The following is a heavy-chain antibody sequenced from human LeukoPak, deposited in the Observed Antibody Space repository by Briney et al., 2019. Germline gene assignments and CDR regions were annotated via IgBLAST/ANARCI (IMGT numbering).Heavy chain of an antibody. D-gene: IGHD3-22*01. V-gene: IGHV3-30*02. CDR1: GFTFDDYG. CDR3: AKRGKTDSSGSLDY. Sequence: GGSLRLSCAASGFTFDDYGMSWVRQAPGKGLEWVAFIRYDGSNKYYADSVKGRFTISRDNSKNTLYLQMNSLRAEDTAVYYCAKRGKTDSSGSLDYWGQGTLVTVSS. CDR2: IRYDGSNK. J-gene: IGHJ4*02.